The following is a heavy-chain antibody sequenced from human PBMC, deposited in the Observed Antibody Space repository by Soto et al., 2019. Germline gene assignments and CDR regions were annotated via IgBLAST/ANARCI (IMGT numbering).Heavy chain of an antibody. Sequence: PSPALSRTDAICGGRVSTNSATWDCIKQSPSRGLEWLGRTYYRSNWYTDYAVSVKGRITISPDTSNNQLSLQLNSVTPDDTAVYYCTRLIGDSWLDSWGQGTLVTVSS. V-gene: IGHV6-1*01. CDR3: TRLIGDSWLDS. D-gene: IGHD2-8*01. CDR1: GGRVSTNSAT. CDR2: TYYRSNWYT. J-gene: IGHJ5*01.